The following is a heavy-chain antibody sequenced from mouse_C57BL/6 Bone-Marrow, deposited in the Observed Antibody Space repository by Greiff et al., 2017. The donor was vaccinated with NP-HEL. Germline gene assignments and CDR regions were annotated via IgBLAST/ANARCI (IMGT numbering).Heavy chain of an antibody. CDR1: GYSITSGYY. CDR2: ISYDGSN. J-gene: IGHJ3*01. CDR3: AREGPAWFAY. Sequence: ESGPGLVKPSQSLSLTCSVPGYSITSGYYWNWIRQFPGNKLEWMGYISYDGSNNYNPSRKNRISITRDTSKNQFFLKLNSVTTEDTATYYCAREGPAWFAYWGQGTLVTVSA. V-gene: IGHV3-6*01.